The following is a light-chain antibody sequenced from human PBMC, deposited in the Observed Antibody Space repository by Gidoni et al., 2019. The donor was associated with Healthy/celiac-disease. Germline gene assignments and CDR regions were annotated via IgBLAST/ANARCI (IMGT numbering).Light chain of an antibody. Sequence: DIQMTQSPSTLSASVGDRVTITCRDSQSISSWLAWYQQKPGKAPKLLIYTASSLESGVPSRFSGSGSGTEFTLTISSLQPDDFATYYCQQYNSYSGLTFGGGTKVEIK. CDR1: QSISSW. V-gene: IGKV1-5*03. CDR3: QQYNSYSGLT. J-gene: IGKJ4*01. CDR2: TAS.